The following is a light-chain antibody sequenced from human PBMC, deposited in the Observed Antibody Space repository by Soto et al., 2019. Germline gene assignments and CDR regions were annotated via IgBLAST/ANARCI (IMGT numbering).Light chain of an antibody. Sequence: EIVLTQSPGTLSLSPGQRATLSCRASESISRDYLAWYQQRLGQAPRLLIYGASSGATGSPDRFSVSGSGTDFTLTISRLEPEDFAIYYCQQYGGVPYTFGQGTKLEIK. J-gene: IGKJ2*01. CDR1: ESISRDY. V-gene: IGKV3-20*01. CDR2: GAS. CDR3: QQYGGVPYT.